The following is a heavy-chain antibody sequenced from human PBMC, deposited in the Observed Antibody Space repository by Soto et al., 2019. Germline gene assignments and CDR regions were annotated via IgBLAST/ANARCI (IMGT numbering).Heavy chain of an antibody. CDR2: IIPIFGTA. CDR1: GGTFSSYA. CDR3: ASETYCSGGSCYSVDY. V-gene: IGHV1-69*01. J-gene: IGHJ4*02. D-gene: IGHD2-15*01. Sequence: QVQLVQSGAEVKKPGSSVKVSYKASGGTFSSYAISWVRQAPGQGLEWMGGIIPIFGTANYAQKFQGRVTITADESTSTAYMELSSLRSEDTAVYYCASETYCSGGSCYSVDYWGQGTLVTVSS.